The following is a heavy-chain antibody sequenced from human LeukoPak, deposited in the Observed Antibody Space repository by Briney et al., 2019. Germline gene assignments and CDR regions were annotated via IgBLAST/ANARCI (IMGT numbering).Heavy chain of an antibody. CDR3: ARDFPRPDYYGSGSQPFDY. CDR2: IIPILGIA. J-gene: IGHJ4*02. V-gene: IGHV1-69*04. Sequence: SVKVSCKVSGGTFSSYTISWVRQAPGQGLEWMGRIIPILGIANYAQKFQGRVTITADKSTSTAYMELSSLRSEDTAVYYCARDFPRPDYYGSGSQPFDYWGQGTLVTVSS. CDR1: GGTFSSYT. D-gene: IGHD3-10*01.